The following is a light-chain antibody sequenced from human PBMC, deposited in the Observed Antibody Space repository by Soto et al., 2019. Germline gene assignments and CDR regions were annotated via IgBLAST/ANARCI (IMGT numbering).Light chain of an antibody. CDR3: QXXGTSPRT. J-gene: IGKJ1*01. V-gene: IGKV3-20*01. CDR1: QSVSSTY. Sequence: EIVLTQSPGTLSLSPGERATLSCRASQSVSSTYLAWYQQKPGQAPRLLIYGGSSRATGIPDRFSGSGSGTDFTLTISRLEPEDFAVYYXQXXGTSPRTXXQGTKVEIK. CDR2: GGS.